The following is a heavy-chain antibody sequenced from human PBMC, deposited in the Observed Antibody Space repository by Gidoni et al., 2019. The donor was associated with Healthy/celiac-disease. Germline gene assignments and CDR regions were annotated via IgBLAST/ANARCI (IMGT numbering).Heavy chain of an antibody. D-gene: IGHD4-17*01. J-gene: IGHJ5*02. V-gene: IGHV4-59*01. Sequence: QVQLLESGPGLVKPSETLSLTCTASGGSISSYYWSWIRQPPGKGLEWLGYIYYSGSTNSNPSLKRRVTISVDTSKNQFSLKLSSVTAGDTAVYYCARVRGYGNYTWFDPWGQGTLVTVSS. CDR3: ARVRGYGNYTWFDP. CDR1: GGSISSYY. CDR2: IYYSGST.